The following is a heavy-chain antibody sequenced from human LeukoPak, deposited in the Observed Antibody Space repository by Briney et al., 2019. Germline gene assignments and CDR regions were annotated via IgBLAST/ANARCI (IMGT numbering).Heavy chain of an antibody. CDR1: GGSISSYY. V-gene: IGHV4-59*01. Sequence: SETLSLTCTVSGGSISSYYWSWIRQPPGKGLEWIGYIYHRGSTSYNPSLKSRVTISVDTSKNQFSLKLSSVTAADTAVYYCARVGSGYTFDYWGQGTLVTASS. CDR3: ARVGSGYTFDY. D-gene: IGHD3-22*01. J-gene: IGHJ4*02. CDR2: IYHRGST.